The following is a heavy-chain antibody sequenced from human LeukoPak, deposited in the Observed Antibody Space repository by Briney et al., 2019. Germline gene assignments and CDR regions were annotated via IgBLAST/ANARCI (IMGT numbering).Heavy chain of an antibody. V-gene: IGHV6-1*01. D-gene: IGHD2-21*02. CDR2: TYYRSTWYN. CDR1: GDSVSSNSVT. CDR3: ARRLTQCDCFDP. J-gene: IGHJ5*02. Sequence: SQTLSLTCAISGDSVSSNSVTWNWIRQSPSRGLEWLGRTYYRSTWYNDYAASVRGRITVNPDTSKNQFSLHLNSVTPEDTAVYYCARRLTQCDCFDPWGQGILVTVSS.